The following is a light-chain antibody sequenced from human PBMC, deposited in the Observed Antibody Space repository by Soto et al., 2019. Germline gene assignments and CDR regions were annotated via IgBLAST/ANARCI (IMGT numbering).Light chain of an antibody. V-gene: IGKV3-11*01. Sequence: ETVLTQSPATLSLSPGERATLSCRASQSVSTYLAWYQQKPGQAPRLLIYDASNRASGIPARFSGSGSGTDFTLRISRLEPEDFAVYYCLQLDDSQWTFGQGTKVDIK. CDR3: LQLDDSQWT. CDR1: QSVSTY. J-gene: IGKJ1*01. CDR2: DAS.